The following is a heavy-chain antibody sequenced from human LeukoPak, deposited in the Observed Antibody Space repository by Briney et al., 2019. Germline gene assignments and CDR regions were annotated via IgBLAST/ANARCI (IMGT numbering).Heavy chain of an antibody. J-gene: IGHJ4*02. CDR2: INHSGST. CDR3: ARSSHSGYDWDY. CDR1: GGSFSGYY. V-gene: IGHV4-34*01. D-gene: IGHD5-12*01. Sequence: SETLSLTCAVYGGSFSGYYWSWIRQPPGKGLEWIGEINHSGSTNYNPSLKSRVTISVDTSKNQFSLKLSSVTAADTAVYFCARSSHSGYDWDYWGQGTLVTVSS.